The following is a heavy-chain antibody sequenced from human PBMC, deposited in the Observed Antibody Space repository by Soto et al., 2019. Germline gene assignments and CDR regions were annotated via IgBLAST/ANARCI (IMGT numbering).Heavy chain of an antibody. J-gene: IGHJ4*02. D-gene: IGHD3-10*01. CDR1: GFTFSTYS. Sequence: EVQLVESGGGLVKPGGSLRLSCAASGFTFSTYSMNWVRQAPGKGLEWVSSISSSSRYIYYADSVKGRFTISRDNAMNSLYVQMNSLRAEDTAVYYCARDSNYFGSGSPFDYWGQGILVTVSS. V-gene: IGHV3-21*01. CDR3: ARDSNYFGSGSPFDY. CDR2: ISSSSRYI.